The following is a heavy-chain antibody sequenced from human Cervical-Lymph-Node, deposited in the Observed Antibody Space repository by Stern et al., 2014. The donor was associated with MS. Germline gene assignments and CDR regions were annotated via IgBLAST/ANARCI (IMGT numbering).Heavy chain of an antibody. V-gene: IGHV1-18*01. Sequence: QLGQSGAEVKKPVSSVMVSCNASRYTFTSYGISWVRQAPGQGLEWMGWISAYNGITIYAQKLQGRVTMTTDTSTSTAYMELRILRSDDTAVYYCARGLLGSENAFDIWGQGTMVTVSS. CDR2: ISAYNGIT. J-gene: IGHJ3*02. D-gene: IGHD2-15*01. CDR1: RYTFTSYG. CDR3: ARGLLGSENAFDI.